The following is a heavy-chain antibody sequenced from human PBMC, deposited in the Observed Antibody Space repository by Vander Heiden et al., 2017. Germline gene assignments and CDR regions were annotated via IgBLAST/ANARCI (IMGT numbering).Heavy chain of an antibody. D-gene: IGHD1-26*01. CDR1: GFTFSSYA. V-gene: IGHV3-23*01. CDR2: ISGSGGST. Sequence: EVQLLESGGGLAQPGGSLRLSGAASGFTFSSYAMSWVRQAPGKGLEWVSAISGSGGSTYYADSVKGRFTISRDNSKNTLYLQMNSLRAEDTAVYYCAKGGGSYGDAFDIWGQGTMVTVSS. CDR3: AKGGGSYGDAFDI. J-gene: IGHJ3*02.